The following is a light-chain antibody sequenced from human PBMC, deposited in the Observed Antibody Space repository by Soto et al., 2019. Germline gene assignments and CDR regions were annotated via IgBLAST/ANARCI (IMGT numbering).Light chain of an antibody. V-gene: IGKV1-5*01. J-gene: IGKJ1*01. CDR1: QSISSW. CDR2: DAS. CDR3: QQYNSYPWP. Sequence: DIQMTQSPSTLSAYVGDRVTITCRASQSISSWLAWYQQKPGKAPKLLIYDASSLESGVPSRFSGSGSGTEFTLTISSLQPDDFATYYCQQYNSYPWPFGQGTKVEIK.